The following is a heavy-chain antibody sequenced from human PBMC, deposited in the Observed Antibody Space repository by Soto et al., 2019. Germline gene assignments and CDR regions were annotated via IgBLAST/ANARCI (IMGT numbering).Heavy chain of an antibody. J-gene: IGHJ1*01. V-gene: IGHV3-23*01. D-gene: IGHD6-19*01. Sequence: EVQLLESGGGLVQPGGSLRLSCAASGFTFSSYAMSWVRQAPGKGLEWVSGISGGGDSTYYADSVKGRFTISRDNSKNTLQLLMSRLGDEDTAVYYCAEGGPGIAVAGTGYFEHWGQGTLVTVSS. CDR2: ISGGGDST. CDR1: GFTFSSYA. CDR3: AEGGPGIAVAGTGYFEH.